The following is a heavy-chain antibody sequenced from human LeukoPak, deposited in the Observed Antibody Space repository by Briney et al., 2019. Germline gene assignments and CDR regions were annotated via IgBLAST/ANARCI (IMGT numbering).Heavy chain of an antibody. V-gene: IGHV4-38-2*01. CDR1: GYSISSGYY. CDR2: IYHSGST. Sequence: SETLSLTCAVSGYSISSGYYWGWIRPPPGKGLEWIGSIYHSGSTYYNPSLKSRVTISVDTSKNQFSLKLSSVTAADTAVYYCARPSPRATDAFDIWGQGTMVTVSS. J-gene: IGHJ3*02. CDR3: ARPSPRATDAFDI. D-gene: IGHD5-12*01.